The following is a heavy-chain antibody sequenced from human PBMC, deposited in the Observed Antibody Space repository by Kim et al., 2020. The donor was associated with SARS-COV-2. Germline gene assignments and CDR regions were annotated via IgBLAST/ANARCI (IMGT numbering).Heavy chain of an antibody. CDR3: AGLTAYDDAFDI. J-gene: IGHJ3*02. CDR2: ISGSGGST. V-gene: IGHV3-23*01. D-gene: IGHD5-12*01. Sequence: GGSLRLSCAASGFTFSSYAMSWVRQAPGKGLEWVSAISGSGGSTYYADSVKGRFTISRDNSKNTLYLQMNSLRAEDTAVYYCAGLTAYDDAFDIWGQGTMVTVSS. CDR1: GFTFSSYA.